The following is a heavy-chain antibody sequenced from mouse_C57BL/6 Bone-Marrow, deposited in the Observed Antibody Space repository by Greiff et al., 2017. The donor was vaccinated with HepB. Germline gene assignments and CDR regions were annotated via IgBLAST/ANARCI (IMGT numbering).Heavy chain of an antibody. Sequence: EVKVVESGGGLVQPGGSLKLSCAASGFTFSDYYMYWVRQTPEKRLEWVAYISNGGGSTYYPDTVKGRFTISRDNAKNTLYLQMSRLKSEDTAMYYCARYGYAPWFAYWGQGTLVTVSA. D-gene: IGHD2-2*01. J-gene: IGHJ3*01. CDR1: GFTFSDYY. V-gene: IGHV5-12*01. CDR3: ARYGYAPWFAY. CDR2: ISNGGGST.